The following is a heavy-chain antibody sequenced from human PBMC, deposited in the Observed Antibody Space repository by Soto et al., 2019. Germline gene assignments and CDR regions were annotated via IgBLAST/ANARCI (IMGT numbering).Heavy chain of an antibody. D-gene: IGHD2-21*02. V-gene: IGHV4-34*01. CDR1: GGSLSGNY. CDR2: THHSGST. J-gene: IGHJ4*02. CDR3: ARTTAAIHLNY. Sequence: AETLSLTCAVYGGSLSGNYWCWIRQPPGKGLEWIGETHHSGSTAYNPSLKSRVTISVDTSRNQFSLKLNSVTAADTAVYYCARTTAAIHLNYWSQGTLVTVSS.